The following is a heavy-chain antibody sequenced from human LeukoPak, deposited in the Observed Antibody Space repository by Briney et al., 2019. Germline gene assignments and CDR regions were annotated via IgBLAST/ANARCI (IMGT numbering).Heavy chain of an antibody. J-gene: IGHJ4*02. CDR1: GFTVSSNY. Sequence: GGSLRLSCAASGFTVSSNYMSWVRQAPGKGLEWVSVIYSGGSTYYADSVKGRFTISRDNSKNTLYLQMNSLRAEDTAVYYCAREGGGRYYDSSGYYRRRGYYSDYWGQGTLVTVSS. V-gene: IGHV3-53*01. CDR2: IYSGGST. D-gene: IGHD3-22*01. CDR3: AREGGGRYYDSSGYYRRRGYYSDY.